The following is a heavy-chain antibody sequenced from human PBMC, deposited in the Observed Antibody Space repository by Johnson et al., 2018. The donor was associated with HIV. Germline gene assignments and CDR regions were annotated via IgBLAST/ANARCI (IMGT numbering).Heavy chain of an antibody. J-gene: IGHJ3*02. V-gene: IGHV3-66*01. CDR3: AREAYCSGGSCYDAFDI. CDR2: IYSGGST. CDR1: GFSFDDYD. D-gene: IGHD2-15*01. Sequence: VQLVESGGGVVRPGGSLRLSCAASGFSFDDYDMSWVRQAPGKGLEWVSVIYSGGSTYYADSGKGRFTISRDNSKNTLYLQMNSLRAEDTAVYYCAREAYCSGGSCYDAFDIWGQGTMVTVSS.